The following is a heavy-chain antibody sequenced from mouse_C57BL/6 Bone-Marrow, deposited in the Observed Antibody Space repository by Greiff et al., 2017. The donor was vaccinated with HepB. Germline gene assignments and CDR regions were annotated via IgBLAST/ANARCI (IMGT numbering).Heavy chain of an antibody. CDR2: INPSTGGT. D-gene: IGHD1-1*01. V-gene: IGHV1-42*01. CDR3: ARPLLLRYRLDY. J-gene: IGHJ2*01. Sequence: EVQLQQSGPELVKPGASVKISCKASGYSFTGYYMNWVKQSPEKSLEWIGEINPSTGGTTYNQKFKAKATLTVDKSSSTAYMQLKSLTSEDSAVYYCARPLLLRYRLDYWGQGTTLTVSS. CDR1: GYSFTGYY.